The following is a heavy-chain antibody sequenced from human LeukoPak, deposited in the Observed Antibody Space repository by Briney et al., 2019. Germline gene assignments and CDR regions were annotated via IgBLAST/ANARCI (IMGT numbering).Heavy chain of an antibody. J-gene: IGHJ6*02. Sequence: ASVKVSCKASGGTFSSYAISWVRQAPGQGLEWMGGIIPIFGTANYAQKFQGRVTITADESTSTAYMELSSLRSEDTAVYYCAVRTYPTPNFSYYYYGMDVWGQGTTVTVSS. V-gene: IGHV1-69*13. CDR3: AVRTYPTPNFSYYYYGMDV. CDR2: IIPIFGTA. CDR1: GGTFSSYA. D-gene: IGHD3-3*01.